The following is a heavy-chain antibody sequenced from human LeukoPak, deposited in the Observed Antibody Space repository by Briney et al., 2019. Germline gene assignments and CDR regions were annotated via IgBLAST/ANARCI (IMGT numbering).Heavy chain of an antibody. J-gene: IGHJ3*02. Sequence: GGSLRLSCAASGFTFSSYGMHWVRQAPGKGLEWVAVISYDGSNKYYADSVKGRFTISRDNSKNTLYLQMNSLRAEDTAVYYCAKEKGDCSGGSCYGDAFDIWGQGTMVTVSS. D-gene: IGHD2-15*01. V-gene: IGHV3-30*18. CDR1: GFTFSSYG. CDR2: ISYDGSNK. CDR3: AKEKGDCSGGSCYGDAFDI.